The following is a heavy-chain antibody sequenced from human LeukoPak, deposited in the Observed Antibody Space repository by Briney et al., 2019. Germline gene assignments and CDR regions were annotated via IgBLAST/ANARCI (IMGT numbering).Heavy chain of an antibody. CDR2: IFNSGST. Sequence: SETLSLTCTVSGGYISSYYWSWIWQPPGKGLEWIRYIFNSGSTNYNPSLKSRVTISVDTSKNQFSLKLSSVTAADTAVYFCALGDCSSTSCYVFDYWGQGTLVTVSS. J-gene: IGHJ4*02. D-gene: IGHD2-2*01. V-gene: IGHV4-59*01. CDR1: GGYISSYY. CDR3: ALGDCSSTSCYVFDY.